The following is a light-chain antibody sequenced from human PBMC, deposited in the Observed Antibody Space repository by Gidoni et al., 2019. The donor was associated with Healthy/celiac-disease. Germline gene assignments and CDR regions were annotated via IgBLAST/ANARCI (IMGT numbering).Light chain of an antibody. CDR2: AAS. V-gene: IGKV1-39*01. CDR1: QSISSY. Sequence: DIQMTQSPSSLSASVGDRVTITCRASQSISSYLNWYQQKPGKAPKLLIYAASSLQSGVPSRFSGSGSGTDFTLTISSLQPEDFATYYCQQSYSTPQHTFGQGPSWRSN. J-gene: IGKJ2*01. CDR3: QQSYSTPQHT.